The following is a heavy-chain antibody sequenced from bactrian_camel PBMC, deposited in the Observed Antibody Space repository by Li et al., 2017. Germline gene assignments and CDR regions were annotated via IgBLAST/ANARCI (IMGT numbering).Heavy chain of an antibody. Sequence: VQLVESGGGSVQAGGSLKLSCVISGNTYNTNIWGWFHQAPGKEREGVASLDTDANTRYADSVKGRFTISKDKANNTLYLQMNSLEPEDTGTYRCKAIILCGDTNMSTVWGTGTHVTVS. CDR2: LDTDANT. V-gene: IGHV3S53*01. CDR1: GNTYNTNI. CDR3: KAIILCGDTNMSTV. J-gene: IGHJ4*01. D-gene: IGHD2*01.